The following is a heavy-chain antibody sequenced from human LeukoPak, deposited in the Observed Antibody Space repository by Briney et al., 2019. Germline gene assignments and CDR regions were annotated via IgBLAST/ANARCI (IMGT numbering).Heavy chain of an antibody. V-gene: IGHV1-8*01. CDR1: GYTFTSYD. D-gene: IGHD5-24*01. CDR2: MNPNSGNT. J-gene: IGHJ6*03. Sequence: ASVKVSCKASGYTFTSYDINWVRQATGQGLEWMGWMNPNSGNTGYAQKFQGRVTMTRNTSISTAYMELSSLRSEDTAVYYCARAIRRRWLQGSPAAYYYYMDVWGKGTTVTISS. CDR3: ARAIRRRWLQGSPAAYYYYMDV.